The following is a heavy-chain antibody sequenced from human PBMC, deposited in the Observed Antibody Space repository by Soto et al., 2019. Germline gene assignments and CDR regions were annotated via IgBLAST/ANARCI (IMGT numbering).Heavy chain of an antibody. CDR3: AKVTSAIVVVVADY. V-gene: IGHV3-23*01. CDR1: GFTFSSYA. CDR2: ISGSGGST. Sequence: AGGSLRLSCAASGFTFSSYAMSWVRQAPGKGLEWVSAISGSGGSTYYADSVKGRFTISRDNSKNTLYLQMNSLRAEDTAVYYCAKVTSAIVVVVADYWGQGTLVTVSS. D-gene: IGHD2-15*01. J-gene: IGHJ4*02.